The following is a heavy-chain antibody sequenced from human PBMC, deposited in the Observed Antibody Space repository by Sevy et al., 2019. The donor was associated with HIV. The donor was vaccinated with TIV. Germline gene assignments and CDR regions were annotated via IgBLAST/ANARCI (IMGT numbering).Heavy chain of an antibody. V-gene: IGHV3-11*06. Sequence: GGSLRLSCAASGFTFSDYYMSWIRQAPGRGLEWVSYISSSSSYTNYADSVKGRFTISRDNAKNSLYLQMNSLRAEDTAVYYCARDPAARPPSSWFDPWGQRTLVTVSS. CDR2: ISSSSSYT. CDR1: GFTFSDYY. D-gene: IGHD6-6*01. J-gene: IGHJ5*02. CDR3: ARDPAARPPSSWFDP.